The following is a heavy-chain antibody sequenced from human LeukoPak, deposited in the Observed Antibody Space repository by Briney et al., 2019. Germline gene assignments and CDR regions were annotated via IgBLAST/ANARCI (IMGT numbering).Heavy chain of an antibody. V-gene: IGHV1-2*02. J-gene: IGHJ4*02. CDR3: VREGEGPLSKDFDY. CDR2: IGPHSTFT. D-gene: IGHD2/OR15-2a*01. Sequence: ASMKVSCKSSGLTFTDHYIHWVRQGPGQGLEWMGYIGPHSTFTSSPQEFQGRVTMTRDASMSTAYMELTRLTSDDTAVYYCVREGEGPLSKDFDYWGQGTLVTVSS. CDR1: GLTFTDHY.